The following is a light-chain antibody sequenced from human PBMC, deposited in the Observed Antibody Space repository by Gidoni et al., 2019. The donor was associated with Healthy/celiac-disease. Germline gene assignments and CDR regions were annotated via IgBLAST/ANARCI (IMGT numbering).Light chain of an antibody. CDR2: YDD. CDR3: AAWDDSLNGVV. J-gene: IGLJ2*01. CDR1: SSNIGNNA. V-gene: IGLV1-36*01. Sequence: QSVLTLPPSVSEAPSQRVTISCSGSSSNIGNNAVNWYQQLPGKAAKLLIYYDDLLPSGVSDRFSGSKSGTSASLAISGLQSEDEADYYCAAWDDSLNGVVFGGGTKLTVL.